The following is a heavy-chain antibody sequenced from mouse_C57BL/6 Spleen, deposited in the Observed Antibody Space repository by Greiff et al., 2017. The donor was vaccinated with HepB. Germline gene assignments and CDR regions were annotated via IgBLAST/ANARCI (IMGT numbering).Heavy chain of an antibody. V-gene: IGHV1-82*01. Sequence: QVQLQQSGPELVKPGASVKISCKASGYAFSSSWMNWVKQRPGKGLEWIGRIYPGDGDTNYNGKFKGKATLTADKSSSTAYMQLSSLTSEDSAVYFCARRDYSNSYAMDYWGQGTSVTVSS. D-gene: IGHD2-5*01. CDR3: ARRDYSNSYAMDY. CDR2: IYPGDGDT. CDR1: GYAFSSSW. J-gene: IGHJ4*01.